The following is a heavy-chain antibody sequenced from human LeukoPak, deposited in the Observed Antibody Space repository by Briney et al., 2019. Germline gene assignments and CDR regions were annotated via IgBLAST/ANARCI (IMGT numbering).Heavy chain of an antibody. CDR2: IRYDAITQ. D-gene: IGHD3-16*01. J-gene: IGHJ4*02. Sequence: GGSLRLSCAASGFTFSNYGMHWVRQAPGKGLKWVAFIRYDAITQYYSDSVKGRFTISRDNSKNTLYLQMNSLRAEDTAIYYCAKDKLWGEDYVDYWGQGTLVTVSS. CDR3: AKDKLWGEDYVDY. V-gene: IGHV3-30*02. CDR1: GFTFSNYG.